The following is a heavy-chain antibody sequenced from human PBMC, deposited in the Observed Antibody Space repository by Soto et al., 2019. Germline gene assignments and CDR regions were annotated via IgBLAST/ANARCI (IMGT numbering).Heavy chain of an antibody. CDR2: ISSNGGST. D-gene: IGHD5-18*01. CDR3: VKTLQYSYGLPH. V-gene: IGHV3-64D*06. Sequence: GGSLRLSCAASGFTFSSYAMSWVRQAPGKGLEYVSAISSNGGSTYYADSVKGRFTISRDNSKNTLYLQMSSLRAEDTAVYYCVKTLQYSYGLPHWGQGTLVTVSS. CDR1: GFTFSSYA. J-gene: IGHJ4*02.